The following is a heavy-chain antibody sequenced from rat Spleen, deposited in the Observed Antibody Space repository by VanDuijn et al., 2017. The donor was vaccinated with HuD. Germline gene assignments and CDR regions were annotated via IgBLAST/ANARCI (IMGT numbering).Heavy chain of an antibody. CDR3: TTGPSPGTMMVLIQGYFDH. V-gene: IGHV5S10*01. CDR2: IIYDGSST. Sequence: EVQLVESGGGLVQPGRSLKLSCAASGFTFSNYGMAWVRQSPKKGLEWVATIIYDGSSTYYRDSVKGRFTISRDDAKSTLYLQMNSLRSEDTATYYCTTGPSPGTMMVLIQGYFDHWGQGVMVTVSS. CDR1: GFTFSNYG. D-gene: IGHD1-12*03. J-gene: IGHJ2*01.